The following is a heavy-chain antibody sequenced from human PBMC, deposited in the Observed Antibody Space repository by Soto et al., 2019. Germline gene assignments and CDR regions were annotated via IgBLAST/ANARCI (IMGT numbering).Heavy chain of an antibody. D-gene: IGHD5-12*01. CDR1: GFSLSNARMG. J-gene: IGHJ6*02. Sequence: SGPTLVNPTETLTLTCTVSGFSLSNARMGVSWIRQPPGKALEWLAHIFSNDEKSYSTSLKSRLTISKDTSKSQVVLTMTNMDPVDTATYYCARILGGGYDSRLYYYGMDVWGQGTTVTVSS. CDR2: IFSNDEK. V-gene: IGHV2-26*01. CDR3: ARILGGGYDSRLYYYGMDV.